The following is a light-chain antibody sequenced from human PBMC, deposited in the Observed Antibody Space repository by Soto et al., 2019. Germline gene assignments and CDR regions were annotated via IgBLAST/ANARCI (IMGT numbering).Light chain of an antibody. V-gene: IGKV3-20*01. J-gene: IGKJ2*01. CDR2: GVS. CDR3: QQYGSSPPYT. CDR1: QSVSSSY. Sequence: EIVLTQSPVTLSLSPGERATLSCRASQSVSSSYLAWYQQKVGQAPRLLMYGVSTRATGVPDRFSGSGSGTDLTLTIRRLEPEDFAAYYCQQYGSSPPYTFGQGTKLEIK.